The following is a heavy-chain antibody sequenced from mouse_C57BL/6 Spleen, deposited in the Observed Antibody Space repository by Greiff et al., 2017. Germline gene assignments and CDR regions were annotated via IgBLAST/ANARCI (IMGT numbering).Heavy chain of an antibody. Sequence: QVQLQQSGPELVKPGASVKISCKASGYAFSSSWMNWVKQRPGKGLEWIGRIYPGDGDTKYNGKFKGKATLTADKSSSTAYMQLSSLTSEDSAVYFCARRGYMDAMDYWGQGTSVTVSS. CDR1: GYAFSSSW. V-gene: IGHV1-82*01. CDR3: ARRGYMDAMDY. J-gene: IGHJ4*01. D-gene: IGHD3-1*01. CDR2: IYPGDGDT.